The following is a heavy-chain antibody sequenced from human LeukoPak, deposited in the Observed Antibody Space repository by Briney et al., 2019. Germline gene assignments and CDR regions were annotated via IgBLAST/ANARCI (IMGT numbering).Heavy chain of an antibody. CDR2: ISWNSGSI. D-gene: IGHD3-10*01. CDR3: AKDNYYGSGSYWDDAFDI. CDR1: GFTFDDYA. J-gene: IGHJ3*02. V-gene: IGHV3-9*01. Sequence: GGSLRLSCAASGFTFDDYAMHWVRQAPGKGLEWVSGISWNSGSIGYADSVKGRFTISRDNAKNSLYLQMNSLRAEDTALYYCAKDNYYGSGSYWDDAFDIWGQGTMVTVSS.